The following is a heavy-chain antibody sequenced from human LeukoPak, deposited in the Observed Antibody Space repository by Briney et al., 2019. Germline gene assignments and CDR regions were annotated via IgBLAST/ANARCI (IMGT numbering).Heavy chain of an antibody. D-gene: IGHD4-17*01. CDR3: ARAASGDFDI. CDR1: GFTFSSRW. J-gene: IGHJ3*02. CDR2: IKQDGSDK. V-gene: IGHV3-7*05. Sequence: PGGSLRLSCAASGFTFSSRWMHWVRQAPGKGLEWVANIKQDGSDKYYVDAVKGRFTISRDNAKNSRYLQMNSLRADDTAVYYCARAASGDFDIWGQGTMVTVSS.